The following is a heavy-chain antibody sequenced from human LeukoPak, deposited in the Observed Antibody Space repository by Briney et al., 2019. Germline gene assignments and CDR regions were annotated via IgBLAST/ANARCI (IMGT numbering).Heavy chain of an antibody. CDR2: FDPEDDET. J-gene: IGHJ6*03. Sequence: GASVKVSCKVSGYTLTELSMHWVRQAPGKGLGWMGGFDPEDDETIYAQKFQGRVTMTEDTSTDTAYMELSSLRSEDTAVYFCATVQPSSSTAFSYYYYYYMDVWGKGTTVTVSS. CDR1: GYTLTELS. CDR3: ATVQPSSSTAFSYYYYYYMDV. D-gene: IGHD1-1*01. V-gene: IGHV1-24*01.